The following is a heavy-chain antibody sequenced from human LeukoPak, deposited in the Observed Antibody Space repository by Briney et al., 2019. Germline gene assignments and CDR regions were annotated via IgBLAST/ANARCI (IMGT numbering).Heavy chain of an antibody. V-gene: IGHV3-30*03. CDR3: APGYNFIDD. D-gene: IGHD5-18*01. CDR1: GMTFSQRA. Sequence: GRSLRLSCAAFGMTFSQRAIHWVRQVPGKGLEWVALISDDGRDKYYADFVKGRFAISRDDSKNMVYLQMNSLRLEDTVLYHCAPGYNFIDDWGQGALVTVSS. J-gene: IGHJ4*02. CDR2: ISDDGRDK.